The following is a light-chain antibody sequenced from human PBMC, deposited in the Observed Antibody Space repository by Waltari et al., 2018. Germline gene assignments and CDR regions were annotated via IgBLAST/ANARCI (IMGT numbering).Light chain of an antibody. CDR1: SNHVAGYNS. J-gene: IGLJ1*01. Sequence: QSALTQPRSVSGSPGQPVSIPCTGTSNHVAGYNSAPWYQHYPGKALKVMIYDVTQRPSGVPDRFSASKSGNTASLTISGLQPEDEADYYCCSYAGSNTYVFGTGTEVTVL. CDR2: DVT. V-gene: IGLV2-11*01. CDR3: CSYAGSNTYV.